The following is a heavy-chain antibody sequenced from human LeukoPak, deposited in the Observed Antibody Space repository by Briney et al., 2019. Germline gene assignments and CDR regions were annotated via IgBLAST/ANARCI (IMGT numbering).Heavy chain of an antibody. CDR2: ISSSSSYI. V-gene: IGHV3-21*01. Sequence: PVGSLRLSCAASGFTFSRYSMNWVRQAPGKGLECVSSISSSSSYIYYADSVKGRFTISSNNAKNSLYLQMNSLRAEDTAVFYFKQKTAYEILTGYYGVMDYWGQGTLVTVSS. D-gene: IGHD3-9*01. CDR1: GFTFSRYS. CDR3: KQKTAYEILTGYYGVMDY. J-gene: IGHJ4*02.